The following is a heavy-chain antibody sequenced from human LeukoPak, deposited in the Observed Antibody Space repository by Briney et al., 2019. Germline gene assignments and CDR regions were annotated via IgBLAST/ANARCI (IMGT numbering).Heavy chain of an antibody. CDR3: AKPVSGGLAVTAGRFHP. J-gene: IGHJ5*01. CDR2: INANSGTT. Sequence: GGSLRLSCAASGFAFSFYAMSWLRQPPGKGLEWVSTINANSGTTSSAASVRGRFTISRDNSKNTLYLQVNTLRADDTATYYCAKPVSGGLAVTAGRFHPWGQGTLVVVSS. V-gene: IGHV3-23*01. D-gene: IGHD6-19*01. CDR1: GFAFSFYA.